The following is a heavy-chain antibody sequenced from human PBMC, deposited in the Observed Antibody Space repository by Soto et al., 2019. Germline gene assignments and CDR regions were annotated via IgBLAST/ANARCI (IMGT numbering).Heavy chain of an antibody. J-gene: IGHJ6*02. CDR2: INPSGGST. CDR1: GYTFTSYY. D-gene: IGHD2-15*01. CDR3: ARDRVLRLRGWYYYYYYGMDV. Sequence: ASVKVSCKASGYTFTSYYMHWVRQAPGQGLEWMGIINPSGGSTSYAQKFQGRVTMTRDTSTSTVYMELSSLRSEDTAVYYCARDRVLRLRGWYYYYYYGMDVWGQGTTVTVS. V-gene: IGHV1-46*01.